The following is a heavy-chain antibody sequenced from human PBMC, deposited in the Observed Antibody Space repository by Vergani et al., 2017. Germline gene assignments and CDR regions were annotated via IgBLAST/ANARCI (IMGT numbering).Heavy chain of an antibody. CDR3: VRVPLIRRCSGNYGINNYHGMDV. D-gene: IGHD3-10*02. CDR2: VNQDGSEK. Sequence: EGQLVESGGDWVQRGGSLRLSCAASGFISSSYWMSWVRQAPGKGLEWVANVNQDGSEKYYVDSVRGRFTISRDNAKNSIYLQMNSLRAEDTAVYFCVRVPLIRRCSGNYGINNYHGMDVWGQGTTVIVSS. J-gene: IGHJ6*02. CDR1: GFISSSYW. V-gene: IGHV3-7*01.